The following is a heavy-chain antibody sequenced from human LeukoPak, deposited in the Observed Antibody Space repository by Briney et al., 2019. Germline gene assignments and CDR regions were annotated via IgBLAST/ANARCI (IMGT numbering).Heavy chain of an antibody. CDR3: ARPLKVRGAESAFDI. D-gene: IGHD3-10*01. V-gene: IGHV1-3*01. Sequence: ASVKVFCKASGYTFTSYAMHWVRQAPGQRLXXXXXXNAGNGNXXXXQXXXXXXXXTRDTSASTAYMELSSLRSEDTAVYYCARPLKVRGAESAFDIWGQGTMVTVSS. J-gene: IGHJ3*02. CDR1: GYTFTSYA. CDR2: XNAGNGNX.